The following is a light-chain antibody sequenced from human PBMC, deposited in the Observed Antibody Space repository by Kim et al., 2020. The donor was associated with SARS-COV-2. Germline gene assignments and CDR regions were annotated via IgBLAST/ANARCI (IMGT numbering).Light chain of an antibody. Sequence: WAPGEGATPSCRASQSVGSYLIWYQQKPGQAPRLLIYDASNRATGIPARFRGSGSGTDFTLTISSLEPEDFAVYYCQQRDNWPLTFGGGTKVDIK. J-gene: IGKJ4*01. CDR3: QQRDNWPLT. CDR2: DAS. CDR1: QSVGSY. V-gene: IGKV3-11*01.